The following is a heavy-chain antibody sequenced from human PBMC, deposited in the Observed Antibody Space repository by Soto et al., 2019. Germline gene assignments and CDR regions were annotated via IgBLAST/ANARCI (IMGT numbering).Heavy chain of an antibody. D-gene: IGHD3-22*01. V-gene: IGHV1-69*12. CDR2: IIPVFGTP. Sequence: QVQLVQSGAEVKKPGSSVKVSCKASGGSLSNYGISWVRQAPGQGLEWMGAIIPVFGTPNYAQKFQDRVTITADEASTTVSMEVRSLTSEDTAVYDCARGDATKIVVTTYYAMDVWGQGTTVTVSS. CDR3: ARGDATKIVVTTYYAMDV. J-gene: IGHJ6*02. CDR1: GGSLSNYG.